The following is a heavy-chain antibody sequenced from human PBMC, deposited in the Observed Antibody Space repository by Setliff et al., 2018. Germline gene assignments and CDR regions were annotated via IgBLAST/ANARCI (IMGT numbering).Heavy chain of an antibody. CDR1: GASITNINYY. J-gene: IGHJ4*02. CDR3: ARLPNYVWGSPVDY. V-gene: IGHV4-39*01. CDR2: IFYSGRT. Sequence: SETLSLTCTVSGASITNINYYWGLIRQPPGKGLEWIGSIFYSGRTFYNPSPKSRVTISADTSKNQFSLTLSSVTAADTAVYYCARLPNYVWGSPVDYWGQGTLVTVSS. D-gene: IGHD3-16*01.